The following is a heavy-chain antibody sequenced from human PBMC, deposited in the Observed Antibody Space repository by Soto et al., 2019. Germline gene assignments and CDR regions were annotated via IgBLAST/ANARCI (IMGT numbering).Heavy chain of an antibody. CDR2: ISSSGSTI. CDR1: GFTFSDYY. V-gene: IGHV3-11*01. Sequence: GGSLRLSCAASGFTFSDYYMSWIRQAPGKGLEWVSYISSSGSTIYYADSVKGRFTISRDNAKNSLYLQMNSLRAEDTAVYYCARSLPPNYDILTGYYPRYYFDYWGQGTLVTVSS. CDR3: ARSLPPNYDILTGYYPRYYFDY. D-gene: IGHD3-9*01. J-gene: IGHJ4*02.